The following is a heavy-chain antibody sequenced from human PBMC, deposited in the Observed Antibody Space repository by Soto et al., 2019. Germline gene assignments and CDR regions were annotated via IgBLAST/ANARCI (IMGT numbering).Heavy chain of an antibody. CDR3: ASDSQGPFDY. CDR2: INSDGSST. Sequence: GGSLRLSCAASGFTFSRNWMHWVRQAPGKGLMWVSHINSDGSSTSDADSVKGRFTISRDNAKNTLYLQMNSLRAEDTAVYYCASDSQGPFDYGGRGTLVPVPQ. V-gene: IGHV3-74*01. J-gene: IGHJ4*02. CDR1: GFTFSRNW.